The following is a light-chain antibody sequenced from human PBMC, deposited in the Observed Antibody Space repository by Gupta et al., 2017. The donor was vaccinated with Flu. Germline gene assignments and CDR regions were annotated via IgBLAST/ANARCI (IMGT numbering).Light chain of an antibody. Sequence: WSTISCTGTRGDIGDYKYVSWYQQYPGKAPKLIIYEVTNRPSRVSSRFSGSKSGNTASLTISGLQAEDEADYFCSSYATTDTLVFGSGTTVTVL. CDR2: EVT. CDR3: SSYATTDTLV. V-gene: IGLV2-14*01. J-gene: IGLJ1*01. CDR1: RGDIGDYKY.